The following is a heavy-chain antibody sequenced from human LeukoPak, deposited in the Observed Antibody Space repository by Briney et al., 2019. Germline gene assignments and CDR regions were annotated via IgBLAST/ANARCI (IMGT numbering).Heavy chain of an antibody. CDR2: MNQDGSEK. V-gene: IGHV3-7*01. Sequence: PGGSLRLSCAASGFTFSDSWMSWVRQAPGKGLEWVANMNQDGSEKDYVVSVKGRFTISRDNARNSLYLQMSSLRAEDTAVYYCATYTHWVAGDVWGQGTTVTVSS. D-gene: IGHD3-16*01. J-gene: IGHJ6*02. CDR1: GFTFSDSW. CDR3: ATYTHWVAGDV.